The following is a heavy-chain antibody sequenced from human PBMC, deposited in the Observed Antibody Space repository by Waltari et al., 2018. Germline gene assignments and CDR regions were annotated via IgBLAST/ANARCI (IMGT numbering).Heavy chain of an antibody. J-gene: IGHJ4*02. CDR3: TRNPGY. CDR1: DFFFTDYW. Sequence: EVQLVNSGGGLVQPGGSLRLSCAASDFFFTDYWLDWVRQAPGKGLVWVSRMKTDGTAITYADSVNGRFTSSRDSAKNTYYLQMNSLRAEDTAVYYCTRNPGYWGQGTLVTVSS. CDR2: MKTDGTAI. V-gene: IGHV3-74*03.